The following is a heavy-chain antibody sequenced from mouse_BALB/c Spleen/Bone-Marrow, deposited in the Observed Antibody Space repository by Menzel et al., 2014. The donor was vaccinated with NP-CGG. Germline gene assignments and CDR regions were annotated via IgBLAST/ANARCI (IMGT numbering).Heavy chain of an antibody. Sequence: VMLVESGAELVRPGTSVKVSCKASGYAFTDYLMEWLKQRPGQGLEWIGVINPGSGSTNYNEKFKDKATLTADKSSSTAYMQLSSLTSDDYAVYFCARYDGYFDYWGQGTILTVSS. D-gene: IGHD2-3*01. V-gene: IGHV1-54*01. J-gene: IGHJ2*01. CDR1: GYAFTDYL. CDR2: INPGSGST. CDR3: ARYDGYFDY.